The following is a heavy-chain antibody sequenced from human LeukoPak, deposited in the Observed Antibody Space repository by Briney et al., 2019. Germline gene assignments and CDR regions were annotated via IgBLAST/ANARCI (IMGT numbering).Heavy chain of an antibody. J-gene: IGHJ5*02. D-gene: IGHD2-15*01. CDR3: AREVVAGTYNWFDP. V-gene: IGHV1-8*01. CDR2: MNPNSGNT. Sequence: ASVKVSCKASGYTFTSYDINWVRQATGRGLEWMGWMNPNSGNTGYAQKFQGRVTMTRNTSISTAYMELSSLRSEDTAVYYCAREVVAGTYNWFDPWGQGTLVTVSS. CDR1: GYTFTSYD.